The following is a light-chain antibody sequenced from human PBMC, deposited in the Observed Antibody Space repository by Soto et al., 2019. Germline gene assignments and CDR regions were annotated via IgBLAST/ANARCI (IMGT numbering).Light chain of an antibody. CDR3: QQYNRYSPYS. V-gene: IGKV1-5*01. J-gene: IGKJ2*01. CDR1: QSISNW. CDR2: DAS. Sequence: DIQMTQSPSTLSASIGDRVTITCRASQSISNWLAWYQQKPGKAPKVLIYDASSLESGVPSRFSGSGSGTEFTLTISSLQPDDFANYYCQQYNRYSPYSFGQGTKLEIK.